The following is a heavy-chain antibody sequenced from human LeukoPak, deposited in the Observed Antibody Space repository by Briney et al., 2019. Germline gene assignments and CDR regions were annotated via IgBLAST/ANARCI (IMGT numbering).Heavy chain of an antibody. J-gene: IGHJ5*02. CDR3: ARGSSAYYDFWSGYYRVKPTEFDP. Sequence: ASVKVSCKASGYTFTSYAMNWVRQATGQGLEWMGWMNPNSGNTGYAQKFQGRVTITRNTSISTAYMELSSLRSEDTAVYYCARGSSAYYDFWSGYYRVKPTEFDPWGQGTLVTVSS. V-gene: IGHV1-8*03. D-gene: IGHD3-3*01. CDR2: MNPNSGNT. CDR1: GYTFTSYA.